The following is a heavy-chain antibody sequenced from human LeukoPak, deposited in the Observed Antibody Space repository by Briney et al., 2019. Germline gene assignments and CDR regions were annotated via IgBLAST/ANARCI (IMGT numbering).Heavy chain of an antibody. CDR3: AKSGPELPSYLYYYMDV. Sequence: GGSLRLSCAASRFTFSNYAMTWVRQAPGKGLEWVSSISGSGGSTYYADSVKGRFIISRDNSKNTLYLQMNSLRAEDTAIYYCAKSGPELPSYLYYYMDVWGKGTTVTVSS. D-gene: IGHD1-7*01. J-gene: IGHJ6*03. V-gene: IGHV3-23*01. CDR1: RFTFSNYA. CDR2: ISGSGGST.